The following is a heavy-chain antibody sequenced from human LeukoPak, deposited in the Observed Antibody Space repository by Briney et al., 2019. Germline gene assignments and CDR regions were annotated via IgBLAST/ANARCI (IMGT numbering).Heavy chain of an antibody. J-gene: IGHJ4*02. Sequence: MGWINPNSGGTNYAQKFQGRVTMTRDTSISTAYMELSRLRSDDTAVYYCAREHSSSSGKVFDYWGQGTLVTVSS. CDR3: AREHSSSSGKVFDY. D-gene: IGHD6-6*01. CDR2: INPNSGGT. V-gene: IGHV1-2*02.